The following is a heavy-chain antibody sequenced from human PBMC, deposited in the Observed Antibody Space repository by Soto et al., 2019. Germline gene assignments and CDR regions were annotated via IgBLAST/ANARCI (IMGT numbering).Heavy chain of an antibody. D-gene: IGHD3-22*01. CDR3: ASLFNYSDSRGYAEYHFDD. J-gene: IGHJ4*02. Sequence: QVQLQESGPGLVKPSQTLSLTCTVSGGSFNSGCFWSWIHQQPGKGLEWIGYISYSGSTSYNPSLKTRLTMSVDTSKTQFALKLPSVTAADTAVYYCASLFNYSDSRGYAEYHFDDWGQGTLVTVSS. CDR2: ISYSGST. V-gene: IGHV4-31*03. CDR1: GGSFNSGCF.